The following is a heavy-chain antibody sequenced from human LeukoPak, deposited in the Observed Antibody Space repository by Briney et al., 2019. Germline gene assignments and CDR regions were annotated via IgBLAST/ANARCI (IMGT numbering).Heavy chain of an antibody. D-gene: IGHD6-13*01. CDR3: ARDSSSYYYYYYYMDV. V-gene: IGHV4-61*09. CDR1: VGSISSGNYF. Sequence: PSHTLSLTCTLSVGSISSGNYFYSWIRQSAGKGMEWIGNIYMSGSTRYNPSLMSRVAMSVDTSKNQFSLKLSSVTAADTAVYYCARDSSSYYYYYYYMDVWGKGTTVTVSS. CDR2: IYMSGST. J-gene: IGHJ6*03.